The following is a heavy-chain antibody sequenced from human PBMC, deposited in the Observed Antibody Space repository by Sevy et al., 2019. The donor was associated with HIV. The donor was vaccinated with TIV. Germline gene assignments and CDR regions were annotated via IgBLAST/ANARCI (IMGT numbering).Heavy chain of an antibody. J-gene: IGHJ6*02. Sequence: GGSLRLSCAASGFTFSSYAMSWVRQAPGKGLEWVSAIDGKGRSTHYADSVKGRFTIYRDNSKNTLYLQMNSLRAEDTAVYYCAKTVNSGGGVVPAANYYYYGMDVWGQGTTVTVSS. V-gene: IGHV3-23*01. CDR2: IDGKGRST. CDR1: GFTFSSYA. CDR3: AKTVNSGGGVVPAANYYYYGMDV. D-gene: IGHD2-2*01.